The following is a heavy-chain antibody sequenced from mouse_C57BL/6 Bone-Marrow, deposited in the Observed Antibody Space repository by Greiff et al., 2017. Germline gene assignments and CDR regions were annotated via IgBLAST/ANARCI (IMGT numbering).Heavy chain of an antibody. J-gene: IGHJ1*03. CDR2: IYPRDGST. CDR3: ARYRRSLTGPGYWYFDV. V-gene: IGHV1-85*01. CDR1: GYTFTSYD. D-gene: IGHD4-1*01. Sequence: VKLVESGPELVKPGASVKLSCKASGYTFTSYDINWVKQRPGQGLEWIGWIYPRDGSTKYNEKFKGKATLTVDTSASTAYMELHRLTCEDSAVDSGARYRRSLTGPGYWYFDVGGTGTTVTVSS.